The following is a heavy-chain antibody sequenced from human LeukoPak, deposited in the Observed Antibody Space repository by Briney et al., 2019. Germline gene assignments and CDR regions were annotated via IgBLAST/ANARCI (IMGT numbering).Heavy chain of an antibody. CDR3: TRLEDYYDSNVS. D-gene: IGHD3-22*01. J-gene: IGHJ5*02. V-gene: IGHV3-73*01. CDR1: GFTFSGSA. CDR2: IRSKANSYAT. Sequence: GGSLKLSCAASGFTFSGSAMHWVRQASGKGLEWVGRIRSKANSYATAYAASVKGRFTISRDDSKNTAYLQMNSLKTEDTAVYYCTRLEDYYDSNVSWGQGTLVTVSS.